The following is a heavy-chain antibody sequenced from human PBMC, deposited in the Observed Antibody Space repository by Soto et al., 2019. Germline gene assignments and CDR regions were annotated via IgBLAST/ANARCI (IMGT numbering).Heavy chain of an antibody. Sequence: GESLKISCAASGFTFSSYAMHWVRQAPGKGLEWVAVISYDGSNKYYADSVKGRFTISRDNSKNTLYLQMNSLRAEDTAVYYCARDLRGYCSGGSCYYYYYGMDVWGQGTTVTVSS. CDR2: ISYDGSNK. V-gene: IGHV3-30-3*01. J-gene: IGHJ6*02. D-gene: IGHD2-15*01. CDR1: GFTFSSYA. CDR3: ARDLRGYCSGGSCYYYYYGMDV.